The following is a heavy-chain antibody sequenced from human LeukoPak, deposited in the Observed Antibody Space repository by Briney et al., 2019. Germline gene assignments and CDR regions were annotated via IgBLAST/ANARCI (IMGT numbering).Heavy chain of an antibody. CDR2: IKQDGSEK. J-gene: IGHJ3*02. Sequence: GGSLRLSCAASGFTFSSYWMSWVRQAPGKGLEWVANIKQDGSEKYYVDSVKGRFTISRDNAKNSLYLQMNSLRAEDTAVYYCVSLGFNDAFDIWGQGTMVTVSS. V-gene: IGHV3-7*01. CDR3: VSLGFNDAFDI. D-gene: IGHD1-26*01. CDR1: GFTFSSYW.